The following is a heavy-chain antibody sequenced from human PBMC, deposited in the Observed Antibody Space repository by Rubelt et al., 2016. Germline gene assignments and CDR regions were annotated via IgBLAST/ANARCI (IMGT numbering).Heavy chain of an antibody. CDR2: INAGNGNT. CDR3: ARDQTWLVPGLDAFDI. D-gene: IGHD6-19*01. V-gene: IGHV1-18*01. Sequence: QVQLVQSGAEVKKPGASVKVSCKASGYTFTTYGISWVRQAPGQGLEWMGWINAGNGNTNYAQKLQGRGTMTTDTSTSTAYMELRSLRSDDTAVYYCARDQTWLVPGLDAFDIWGQGTMVTVSS. J-gene: IGHJ3*02. CDR1: GYTFTTYG.